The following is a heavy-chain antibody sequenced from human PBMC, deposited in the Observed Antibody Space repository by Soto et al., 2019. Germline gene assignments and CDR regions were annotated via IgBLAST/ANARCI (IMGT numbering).Heavy chain of an antibody. Sequence: EVQLVESGGGLVQPGGSLTLTCETSGFILSGYWMSWVRQAPGKGLEWVANIKQDGSNKYYVDSVKGRFTISRDNDKNSLYLQMNSLRAEDTAVYYCARGGGNFDQWGQGTLVTVSS. V-gene: IGHV3-7*04. CDR2: IKQDGSNK. J-gene: IGHJ4*02. CDR1: GFILSGYW. D-gene: IGHD3-16*01. CDR3: ARGGGNFDQ.